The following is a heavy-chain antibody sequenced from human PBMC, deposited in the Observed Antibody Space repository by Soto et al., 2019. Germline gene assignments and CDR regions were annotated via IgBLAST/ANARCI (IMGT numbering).Heavy chain of an antibody. V-gene: IGHV1-69*12. CDR1: GGTFSSYA. J-gene: IGHJ6*02. CDR2: IIPIFGTA. Sequence: QVQLVQSGAEVKKPGSSVKVSCKASGGTFSSYAISWVRQAPGQGLEWMGGIIPIFGTANHAQKFQGRATITAXXXTXXAYMELSSLRSADTAVYYCAIAGGSGSYRYYGMDVWGQGTTVTVSS. CDR3: AIAGGSGSYRYYGMDV. D-gene: IGHD3-10*01.